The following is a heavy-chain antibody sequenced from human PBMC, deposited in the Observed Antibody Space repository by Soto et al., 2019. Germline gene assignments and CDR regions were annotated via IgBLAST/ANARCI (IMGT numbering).Heavy chain of an antibody. CDR1: NGSLSNSY. D-gene: IGHD6-13*01. CDR2: IYTSGST. Sequence: QVQLHESGPGLVKPSETLSLSCTVSNGSLSNSYWNWIRQPAGKGLEWIGRIYTSGSTNYNPSIRSRVTMSVDTSKNPFSLKLNSVTAAATAVYYCARSSNKESWFNPVGQGTLVTVSS. J-gene: IGHJ5*02. CDR3: ARSSNKESWFNP. V-gene: IGHV4-4*07.